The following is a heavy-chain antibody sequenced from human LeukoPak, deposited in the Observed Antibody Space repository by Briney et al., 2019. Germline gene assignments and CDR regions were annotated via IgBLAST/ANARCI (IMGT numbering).Heavy chain of an antibody. CDR3: ATPRGRLGMPDY. Sequence: GASVKVSCKASGGTFSSYAISWVRQAPGQGLEWMGRIIPILGIANYAQKFQGRVTITADKSTSTAYMELSSLRSEDTAVYHCATPRGRLGMPDYWGQGTLVTVSS. CDR1: GGTFSSYA. V-gene: IGHV1-69*04. D-gene: IGHD7-27*01. CDR2: IIPILGIA. J-gene: IGHJ4*02.